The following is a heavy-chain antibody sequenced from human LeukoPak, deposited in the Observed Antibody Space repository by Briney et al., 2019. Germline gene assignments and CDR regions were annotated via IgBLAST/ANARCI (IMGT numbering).Heavy chain of an antibody. CDR2: ISYPGST. CDR1: GGSISSYY. CDR3: ARGKRGYSRGAFDI. J-gene: IGHJ3*02. V-gene: IGHV4-59*12. D-gene: IGHD5-18*01. Sequence: PSETLSLTCTVSGGSISSYYWSWIRQPPGKGLDWIGYISYPGSTNYNPSLNSRVTISIDTSKNQFSLKLSSVTAADTAVYYCARGKRGYSRGAFDIWGQGTMVTVSS.